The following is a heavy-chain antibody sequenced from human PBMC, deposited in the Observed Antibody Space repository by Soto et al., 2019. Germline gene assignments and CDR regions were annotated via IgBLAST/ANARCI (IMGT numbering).Heavy chain of an antibody. CDR3: ARAAAYGDYVWGGYGMDV. J-gene: IGHJ6*02. V-gene: IGHV4-59*01. CDR1: GGSISSYY. CDR2: IYYSGST. D-gene: IGHD4-17*01. Sequence: SETLSLTCTVSGGSISSYYWSWIRQPPGKGLEWIGYIYYSGSTNYNPSLKSRVTISVDTSKNQFSLKLSSVTAADTAVYYCARAAAYGDYVWGGYGMDVWGQETTVTVSS.